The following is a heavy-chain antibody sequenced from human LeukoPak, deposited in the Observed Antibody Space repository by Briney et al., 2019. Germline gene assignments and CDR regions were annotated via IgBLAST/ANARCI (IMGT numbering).Heavy chain of an antibody. J-gene: IGHJ4*02. CDR2: IIGSGGST. CDR1: GFTFSSYA. Sequence: GGSLRLSCAASGFTFSSYAMSWVRQAPGRGLEWVSAIIGSGGSTYYADSVKGRFTISRDNSKNTLYLQMNSLRAEDTAVYYCAKERPYDFWSGYPFDYWGQGTLGTVSS. D-gene: IGHD3-3*01. V-gene: IGHV3-23*01. CDR3: AKERPYDFWSGYPFDY.